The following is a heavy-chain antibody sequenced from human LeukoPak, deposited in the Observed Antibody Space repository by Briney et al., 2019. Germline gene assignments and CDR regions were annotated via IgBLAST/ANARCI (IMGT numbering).Heavy chain of an antibody. CDR1: GFSISTYW. V-gene: IGHV3-7*01. Sequence: GGSLRLSCAASGFSISTYWMSWVRQAPGKGLEWVANIKQDGSKKYYVDSVKGRFTMSRDNAKNSLYLQMSSLRAEDTAVYYCARGYSSGGVCYSIYFDYWGQGTLVTVSS. CDR3: ARGYSSGGVCYSIYFDY. J-gene: IGHJ4*02. CDR2: IKQDGSKK. D-gene: IGHD2-15*01.